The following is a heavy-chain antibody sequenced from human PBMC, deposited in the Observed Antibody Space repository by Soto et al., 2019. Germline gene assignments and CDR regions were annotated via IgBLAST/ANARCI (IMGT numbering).Heavy chain of an antibody. D-gene: IGHD2-2*03. CDR1: GYTFTSYY. CDR3: ARVGGYCSSTSCYFPYYYYGMDV. J-gene: IGHJ6*02. Sequence: ASVKVSCKASGYTFTSYYMHWVRQAPGQGLEWMGIINPSGGSTSYAQKFQGRVTMTRDTSTSTVYMELSSLRSGDTAVYYCARVGGYCSSTSCYFPYYYYGMDVWGQGTTVTSP. V-gene: IGHV1-46*03. CDR2: INPSGGST.